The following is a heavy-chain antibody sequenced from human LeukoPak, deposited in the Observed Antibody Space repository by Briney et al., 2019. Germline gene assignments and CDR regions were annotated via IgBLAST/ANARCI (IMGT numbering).Heavy chain of an antibody. Sequence: SETLSLTCTVSGGSISGYYWSWIRQPPGKGLEWVGYISYSGSTNYNPSLKSRVTISVDTSKNQFSLKLSSVTAADTAVYYCARGGVGALDYWGQGTLVTVSS. CDR3: ARGGVGALDY. V-gene: IGHV4-59*01. CDR2: ISYSGST. J-gene: IGHJ4*02. D-gene: IGHD1-26*01. CDR1: GGSISGYY.